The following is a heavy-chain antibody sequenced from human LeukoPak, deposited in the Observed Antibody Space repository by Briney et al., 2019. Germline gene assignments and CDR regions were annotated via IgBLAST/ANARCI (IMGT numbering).Heavy chain of an antibody. CDR2: IYYSGST. J-gene: IGHJ2*01. D-gene: IGHD3-22*01. V-gene: IGHV4-59*01. CDR1: GASISSYY. CDR3: ARDGISGYFPWYFDL. Sequence: PSETLSLTCTVSGASISSYYWSWIRQPPGKGLEWIGYIYYSGSTNYSPSLQSRVTISVDTSRNQFSLKLTSVTAADTAVYYCARDGISGYFPWYFDLWGRGTLVTVSS.